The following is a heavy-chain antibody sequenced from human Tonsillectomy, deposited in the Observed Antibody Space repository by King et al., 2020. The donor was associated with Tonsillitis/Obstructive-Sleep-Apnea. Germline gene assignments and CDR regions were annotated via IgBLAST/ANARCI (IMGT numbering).Heavy chain of an antibody. V-gene: IGHV3-9*01. CDR1: GFTFDDYT. J-gene: IGHJ3*02. Sequence: VQLVESGGGLVQPGRSLRLSCAASGFTFDDYTMYWVRQAPGKGLEWFSGISWNSGSTGYADSVRGRFTISRENAKNSLYLQMNSLSAEEPALYYCVKDIILTTTATPVTPGDALDIWGQGTMVTVSS. CDR2: ISWNSGST. CDR3: VKDIILTTTATPVTPGDALDI. D-gene: IGHD1-1*01.